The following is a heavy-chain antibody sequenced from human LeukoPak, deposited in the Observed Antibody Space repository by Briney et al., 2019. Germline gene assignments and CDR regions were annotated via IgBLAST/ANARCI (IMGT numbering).Heavy chain of an antibody. CDR2: ISWNSGSI. V-gene: IGHV3-9*03. D-gene: IGHD6-13*01. CDR3: AKDLSTGYSSSYDAFDI. Sequence: PGGSLRLSCAASGFTFSSYWMHWVRQAPGKGLEWVSGISWNSGSIGYADSVKGRFTISRDNAKNSLYLQMNSLRAEDMALYYCAKDLSTGYSSSYDAFDIWGQGTMVTVSS. CDR1: GFTFSSYW. J-gene: IGHJ3*02.